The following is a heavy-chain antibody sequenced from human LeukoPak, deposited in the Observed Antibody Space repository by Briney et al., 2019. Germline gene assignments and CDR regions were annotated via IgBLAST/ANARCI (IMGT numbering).Heavy chain of an antibody. V-gene: IGHV3-23*01. CDR2: ISHDGMNA. Sequence: GSLRLSCAASALHFSGTAMSWVRQAPGKGLEWVSAISHDGMNAYYADSVKGRFTISRDNSKKTVSLEMSSLTAADTGVYYCAKDGAQYSSGPECDPRGQGALVTVSP. D-gene: IGHD6-19*01. CDR1: ALHFSGTA. CDR3: AKDGAQYSSGPECDP. J-gene: IGHJ5*02.